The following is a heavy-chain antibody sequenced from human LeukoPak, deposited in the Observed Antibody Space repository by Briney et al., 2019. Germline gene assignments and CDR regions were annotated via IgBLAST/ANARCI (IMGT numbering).Heavy chain of an antibody. V-gene: IGHV4-59*01. CDR3: ARGGPRGGNFDY. CDR1: GGSISSYY. J-gene: IGHJ4*02. Sequence: SETLPLTCTVSGGSISSYYWSWIRQPPGKGLEWIGYIYYSGSTNYNPSLKSRVTISVDTSKNQFPLKLSSVTAADTAVYYCARGGPRGGNFDYWGQGTLVTVSS. D-gene: IGHD2-15*01. CDR2: IYYSGST.